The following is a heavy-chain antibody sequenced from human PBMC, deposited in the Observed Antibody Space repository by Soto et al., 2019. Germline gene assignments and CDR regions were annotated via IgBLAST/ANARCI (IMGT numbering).Heavy chain of an antibody. CDR2: IYATGTT. J-gene: IGHJ5*02. CDR1: GASISGFY. CDR3: VRDGTKTLRDWFDP. D-gene: IGHD1-1*01. Sequence: PSETLSLTCTVSGASISGFYWSWIRKSAGKGLEWIGRIYATGTTDYNPSLKSRVMMSVDTSKKQFSLKLRSVTAADTAVYYCVRDGTKTLRDWFDPWGQGITVTVSS. V-gene: IGHV4-4*07.